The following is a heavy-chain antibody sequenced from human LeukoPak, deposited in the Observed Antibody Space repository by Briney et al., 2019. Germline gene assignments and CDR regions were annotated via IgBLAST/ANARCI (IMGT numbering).Heavy chain of an antibody. CDR3: ARGLSGFDY. Sequence: GSLRLSCAASGFTFSSYWMTWVRQAPGKGLEWVANIKQDGSDKHYVDSVKGRFTISRDNAKNSLYLQMNSLRTEDTAVFYCARGLSGFDYWGQGTLVTVSS. V-gene: IGHV3-7*03. J-gene: IGHJ4*02. CDR2: IKQDGSDK. CDR1: GFTFSSYW. D-gene: IGHD3-3*01.